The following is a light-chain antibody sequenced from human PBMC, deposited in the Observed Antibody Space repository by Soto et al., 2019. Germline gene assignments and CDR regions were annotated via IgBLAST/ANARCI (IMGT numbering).Light chain of an antibody. V-gene: IGKV1-6*01. CDR1: QGIIDD. Sequence: AIXKTQSPSSXSAXVGDRVTITCRASQGIIDDLGWYQLKAGKAPKLLIYAASTLQSGVPSRFSGSGSGTDFTLTISSLQPEDFATYYCLQDHNIPLTFGHGTKVDIK. CDR2: AAS. CDR3: LQDHNIPLT. J-gene: IGKJ1*01.